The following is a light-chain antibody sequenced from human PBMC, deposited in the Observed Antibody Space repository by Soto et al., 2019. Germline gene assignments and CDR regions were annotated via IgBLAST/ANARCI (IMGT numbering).Light chain of an antibody. J-gene: IGLJ1*01. Sequence: QSVLTQPSSASGTPGQTVTISCSGSNSNLGSNTANWLQQFPGTAPKVLIYYSNRRPSGVPDRFSGSMFGNKAALTITGAQADDESDYYCALLMGNGISVFGTGTKLTVL. CDR2: YSN. CDR3: ALLMGNGISV. V-gene: IGLV1-44*01. CDR1: NSNLGSNT.